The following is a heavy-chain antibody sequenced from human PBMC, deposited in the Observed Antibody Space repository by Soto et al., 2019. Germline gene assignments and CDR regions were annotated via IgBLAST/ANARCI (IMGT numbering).Heavy chain of an antibody. Sequence: PGGSLRLSCAASGFTFSSYAMSWVRQAPGKGLEWVSAISGSGGSTYYADSVKGRFTISRDNSKNTLYLQMNSLRAEDTAVYYCAKDLGKGIVVAASTYYYYGMDVWGQGTTVTVS. V-gene: IGHV3-23*01. D-gene: IGHD2-15*01. CDR3: AKDLGKGIVVAASTYYYYGMDV. CDR2: ISGSGGST. CDR1: GFTFSSYA. J-gene: IGHJ6*02.